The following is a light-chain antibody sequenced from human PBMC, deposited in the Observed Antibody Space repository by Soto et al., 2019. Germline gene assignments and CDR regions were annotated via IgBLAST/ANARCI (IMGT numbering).Light chain of an antibody. Sequence: EIVMTQSPATLSVSPGERATLSCRASQSVSSNLAWYQQKPGQAPRLLMYGASTRATGIPDRFSGSGSGTEFPTTSSMLHDDDFAVYYCQQHNYWPPWTFGQGTKVEIK. CDR2: GAS. J-gene: IGKJ1*01. CDR1: QSVSSN. V-gene: IGKV3-15*01. CDR3: QQHNYWPPWT.